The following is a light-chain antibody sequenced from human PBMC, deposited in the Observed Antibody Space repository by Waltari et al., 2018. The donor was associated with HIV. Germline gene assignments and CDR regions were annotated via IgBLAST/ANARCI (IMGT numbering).Light chain of an antibody. CDR1: SSNIGSNT. CDR2: SNN. Sequence: QSVLTQPPSASGTPGQRVTISCSGSSSNIGSNTVTWYREPPGTASKLLIRSNNHLPSGGPDRFSGSKSCDSASLASSGLQSEEEADYYCARWEDRLNGVVFGGGTKLTVL. J-gene: IGLJ2*01. CDR3: ARWEDRLNGVV. V-gene: IGLV1-44*01.